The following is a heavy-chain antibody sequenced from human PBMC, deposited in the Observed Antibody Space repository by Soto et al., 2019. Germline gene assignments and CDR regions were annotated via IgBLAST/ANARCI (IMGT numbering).Heavy chain of an antibody. Sequence: QLLQSGAEVKKPGASVKVSCKASGYSFSSYGISWVRQAPGQGLEWMGWISAYNGNTNYVEKFQGRVAMTTDASTSTAYMELRGLRSDDTAVYFCARDPPITGSLRGTPLMAVW. D-gene: IGHD1-20*01. CDR1: GYSFSSYG. CDR2: ISAYNGNT. V-gene: IGHV1-18*01. J-gene: IGHJ6*01. CDR3: ARDPPITGSLRGTPLMAV.